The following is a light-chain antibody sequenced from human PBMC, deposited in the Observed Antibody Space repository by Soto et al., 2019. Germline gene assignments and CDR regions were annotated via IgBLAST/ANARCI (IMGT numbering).Light chain of an antibody. CDR1: QSISSY. CDR2: DAS. Sequence: EIVMTQSPATLSVSPGERATLSCRASQSISSYLTWYKPKPGQAPSLLIYDASNRATGIPARFSVIGSGTDFTLTIRSLEPEDFAVDYCQQRSNWPTFGQGTRLEIK. J-gene: IGKJ5*01. CDR3: QQRSNWPT. V-gene: IGKV3-11*01.